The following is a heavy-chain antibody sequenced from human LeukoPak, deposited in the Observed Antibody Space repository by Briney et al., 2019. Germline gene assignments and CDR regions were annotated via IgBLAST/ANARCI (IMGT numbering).Heavy chain of an antibody. Sequence: GGSLRLSCAASGFTFSTSWMKWVRQAPGKGLEWVASIMEDGSQKYYLDSVKGRFTISRDNAKNSLYLQMNSLIAEATAVYYCAIYFTTNGYSSLRGDYWGQGTLVTVSS. J-gene: IGHJ4*02. CDR3: AIYFTTNGYSSLRGDY. CDR2: IMEDGSQK. D-gene: IGHD2-8*01. CDR1: GFTFSTSW. V-gene: IGHV3-7*01.